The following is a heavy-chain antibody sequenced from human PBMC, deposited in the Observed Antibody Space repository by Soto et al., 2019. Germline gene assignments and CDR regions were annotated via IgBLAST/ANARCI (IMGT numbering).Heavy chain of an antibody. CDR2: ISTYNGNT. Sequence: QVQLVQSGAEVKKPGASVKVSCKASGYTFTTYGMSWVRQAPGQGLDWMGWISTYNGNTKYAERLQGRDTMTTDTTTSTAYMELRSLRSDDTAVYYCARGRTDYYDNSGDYFLDYWGQGTLVTVSS. CDR3: ARGRTDYYDNSGDYFLDY. D-gene: IGHD3-22*01. J-gene: IGHJ4*02. V-gene: IGHV1-18*01. CDR1: GYTFTTYG.